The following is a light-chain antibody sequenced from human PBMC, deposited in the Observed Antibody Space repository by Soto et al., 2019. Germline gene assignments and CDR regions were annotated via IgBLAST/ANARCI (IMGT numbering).Light chain of an antibody. CDR2: GAS. V-gene: IGKV3-20*01. Sequence: ETVLTQSPGTLSLSPGERATLSCRASQSVSSSYLAWYQQKPGQAPRLLFYGASSRATGIPDRFSGSGSGTDFTLTISRLEPEDFAVYYCQQYGSSPPTFGQGTKLEI. J-gene: IGKJ2*01. CDR3: QQYGSSPPT. CDR1: QSVSSSY.